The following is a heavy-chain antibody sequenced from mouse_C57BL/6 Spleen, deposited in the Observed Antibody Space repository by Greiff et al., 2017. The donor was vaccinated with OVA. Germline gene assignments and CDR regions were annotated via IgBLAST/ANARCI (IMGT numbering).Heavy chain of an antibody. CDR1: GYTFTDYY. CDR2: INPNNGGT. V-gene: IGHV1-26*01. Sequence: EVQLQQSGPELVKPGASVKISCKASGYTFTDYYMNWVKQSHGKSLEWIGDINPNNGGTSYNQKFKGKATLTVDKSSSTAYMELRSLTSEDSAVYYCARSRGLYYFDYWGQGTTLTVSS. CDR3: ARSRGLYYFDY. J-gene: IGHJ2*01.